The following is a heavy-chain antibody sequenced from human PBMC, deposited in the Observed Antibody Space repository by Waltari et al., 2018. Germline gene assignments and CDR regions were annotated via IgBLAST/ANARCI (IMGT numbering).Heavy chain of an antibody. J-gene: IGHJ4*02. CDR1: GFTFSSYR. V-gene: IGHV3-48*01. CDR3: ARKPGYSSGWYDY. Sequence: EVQLVESGGGLVQPGGSLRLSCAASGFTFSSYRMNWVRQAPGKGLEWVSYISSSSSTIYYADSVKGRFTISRDNAKNSLYLQMNSLRAEDTAVYYCARKPGYSSGWYDYWGQGTLVTVSS. D-gene: IGHD6-19*01. CDR2: ISSSSSTI.